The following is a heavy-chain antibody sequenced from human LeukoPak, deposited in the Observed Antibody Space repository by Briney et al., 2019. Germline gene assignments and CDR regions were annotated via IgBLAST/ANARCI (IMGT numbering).Heavy chain of an antibody. Sequence: SETLSLTCPVSGGSISSYYWSWIRQPPGKGLEWIGYIYYSGSTNYNPSLKSRVTISVDTSKNQFSLKLSSVTAADTAVYYCAIGYYFDYWGQGTLVTVSS. CDR3: AIGYYFDY. CDR2: IYYSGST. CDR1: GGSISSYY. V-gene: IGHV4-59*01. J-gene: IGHJ4*02.